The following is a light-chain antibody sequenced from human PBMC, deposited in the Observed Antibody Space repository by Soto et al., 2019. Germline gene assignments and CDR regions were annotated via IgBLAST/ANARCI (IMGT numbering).Light chain of an antibody. CDR2: KAS. J-gene: IGKJ1*01. CDR3: QQYNSYWT. Sequence: DIQMTPSPSTLSASVGDRVTITCRASQSISSWLAWCQQKPGKAPKLLIYKASSLESGVPSRFSGSGSGTEFTLTISSLQPDDFATYYCQQYNSYWTFGQGTKVDIK. CDR1: QSISSW. V-gene: IGKV1-5*03.